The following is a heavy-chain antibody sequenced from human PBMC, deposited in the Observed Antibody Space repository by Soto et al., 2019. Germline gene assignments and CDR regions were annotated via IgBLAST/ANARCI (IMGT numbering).Heavy chain of an antibody. J-gene: IGHJ4*02. V-gene: IGHV4-4*07. CDR3: GIDSPLVRRVPLDY. CDR1: GDSISHYY. CDR2: IFTRGST. Sequence: SETLSLTCSVSGDSISHYYLHWIRQPAGKGLEWIGRIFTRGSTNYNPSLRSRVTMSVDTSKNQFSLNLSSLTAADTAVYYCGIDSPLVRRVPLDYWGQGALGTSPQ. D-gene: IGHD3-10*01.